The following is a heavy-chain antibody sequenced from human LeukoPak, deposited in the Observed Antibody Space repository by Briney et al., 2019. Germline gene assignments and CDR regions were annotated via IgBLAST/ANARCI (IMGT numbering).Heavy chain of an antibody. CDR1: GYTFTGYY. J-gene: IGHJ6*03. D-gene: IGHD6-6*01. CDR3: ARASGGIAARLRYYYYYMDV. CDR2: INPNSGGT. V-gene: IGHV1-2*02. Sequence: GASVKVSCKASGYTFTGYYMHWVRQAPGQGLEWMGWINPNSGGTNYAQKFQGRVTMTRDTSISTAHMELSSLRSEDTAVYYCARASGGIAARLRYYYYYMDVWGKGTTVTVSS.